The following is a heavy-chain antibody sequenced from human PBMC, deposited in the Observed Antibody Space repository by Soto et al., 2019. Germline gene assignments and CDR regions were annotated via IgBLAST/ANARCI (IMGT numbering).Heavy chain of an antibody. J-gene: IGHJ3*02. V-gene: IGHV3-15*07. CDR1: GFTFSNAW. CDR2: IKSKTDGGTT. Sequence: GVLRLSCAASGFTFSNAWMNWVRQAPGKGLEWVGRIKSKTDGGTTDYAAPVKGRFTISRDDSKNTLYLQMNSLKTEDTAVYYCTTDLYSSSWLDAFDIWGQGTMVTVSS. D-gene: IGHD6-13*01. CDR3: TTDLYSSSWLDAFDI.